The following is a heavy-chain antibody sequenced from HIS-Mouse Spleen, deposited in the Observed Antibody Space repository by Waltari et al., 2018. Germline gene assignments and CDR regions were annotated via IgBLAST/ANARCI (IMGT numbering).Heavy chain of an antibody. CDR1: GCSISSSSSS. J-gene: IGHJ2*01. V-gene: IGHV4-39*07. D-gene: IGHD6-13*01. CDR3: AREIPYSSSWYDWYFDL. CDR2: IYYSGST. Sequence: QLQLQESGPGLVKPSETLSLTCTVSGCSISSSSSSSVWLRQPPGKGLEWIGSIYYSGSTYYNPSLKSRVTISVDTSKNQFSLKLSSVTAADTAVYYCAREIPYSSSWYDWYFDLWGRGTLVTVSS.